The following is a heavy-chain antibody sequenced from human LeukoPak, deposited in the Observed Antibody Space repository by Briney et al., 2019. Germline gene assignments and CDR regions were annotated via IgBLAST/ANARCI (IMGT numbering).Heavy chain of an antibody. CDR1: GGSISSYY. Sequence: SETVSLTCTVSGGSISSYYWSWIRQPPGKGLEWIGSIYYTGNTYYNASLKSRVTISIDTSKNQISLRLTSVTATDTAVYYCARQTGSGLFILPGGQGTLVTVSS. CDR2: IYYTGNT. V-gene: IGHV4-59*08. CDR3: ARQTGSGLFILP. J-gene: IGHJ4*02. D-gene: IGHD3/OR15-3a*01.